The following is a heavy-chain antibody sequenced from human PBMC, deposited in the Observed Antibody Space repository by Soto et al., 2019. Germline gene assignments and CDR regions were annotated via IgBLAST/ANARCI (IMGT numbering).Heavy chain of an antibody. CDR1: GFTFDDYA. J-gene: IGHJ4*02. CDR3: AKGTGGYDPSDY. V-gene: IGHV3-9*01. CDR2: ISWNSGTL. D-gene: IGHD5-12*01. Sequence: ESGGGLVQPGRSLRLSCVASGFTFDDYAMHWVRQAPGKGLEWVSGISWNSGTLGYVDSVKGRFTISRDNAKNSLYLQMNSLRPEDTALYFCAKGTGGYDPSDYWGQGTLVTVSS.